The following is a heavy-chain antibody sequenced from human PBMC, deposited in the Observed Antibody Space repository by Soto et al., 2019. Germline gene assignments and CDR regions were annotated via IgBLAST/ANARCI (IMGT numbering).Heavy chain of an antibody. Sequence: SETLSLTCAVYGGSFSGYYWSWIRQPPGKGLEWTGEINHSGSTNYNPSLKSRVTISVDTSNNQFSLKLSSVTAADTAVYYCARLIVLMVYAHRGLYYLDYWGQGTLVTVSS. J-gene: IGHJ4*02. CDR1: GGSFSGYY. V-gene: IGHV4-34*01. D-gene: IGHD2-8*01. CDR3: ARLIVLMVYAHRGLYYLDY. CDR2: INHSGST.